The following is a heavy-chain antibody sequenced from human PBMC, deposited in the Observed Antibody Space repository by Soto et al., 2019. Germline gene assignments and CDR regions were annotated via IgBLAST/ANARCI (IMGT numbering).Heavy chain of an antibody. D-gene: IGHD3-16*01. CDR2: IKEDGSDI. CDR3: ARGGIEGVTWNWFDT. Sequence: GGSLTLSCVALGFTFGASWMTWVPKATGKGLEWVANIKEDGSDIYYADSVKGRFTISRDNAKKSLYLQMNSLRAEDTAVYYCARGGIEGVTWNWFDTWGQGTLVTVSS. V-gene: IGHV3-7*02. CDR1: GFTFGASW. J-gene: IGHJ5*02.